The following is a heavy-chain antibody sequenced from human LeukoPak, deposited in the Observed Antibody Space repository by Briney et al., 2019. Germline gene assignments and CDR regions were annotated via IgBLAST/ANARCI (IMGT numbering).Heavy chain of an antibody. D-gene: IGHD4-17*01. J-gene: IGHJ2*01. V-gene: IGHV3-7*01. CDR3: ARGGQDYGDGTGYFDR. Sequence: GGSLRLSCAASGFTFSNYWMTWVRQAPGKGLEWVANIKQDESEKYYGDSVKGRFTVSRDNAKNSLYLQMNSLRAEDTAVYYCARGGQDYGDGTGYFDRWGRGTLVTVSS. CDR1: GFTFSNYW. CDR2: IKQDESEK.